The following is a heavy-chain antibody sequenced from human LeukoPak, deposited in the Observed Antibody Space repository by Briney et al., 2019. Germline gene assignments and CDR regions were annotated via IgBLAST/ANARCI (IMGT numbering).Heavy chain of an antibody. Sequence: GGSLRLSCAASGFTFSNYSMNWVRQAPGKGLEWVSSISSSSSYIYYADSVKGRFTISRDNAKNSLYLQMNSLRAEDTAVYYCAKGSRYYGSGSYYKTPQGPLDYWGQGTLVTVSS. CDR3: AKGSRYYGSGSYYKTPQGPLDY. J-gene: IGHJ4*02. D-gene: IGHD3-10*01. CDR2: ISSSSSYI. CDR1: GFTFSNYS. V-gene: IGHV3-21*01.